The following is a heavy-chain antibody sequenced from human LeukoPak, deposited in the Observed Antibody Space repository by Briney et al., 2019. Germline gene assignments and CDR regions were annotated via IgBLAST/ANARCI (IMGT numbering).Heavy chain of an antibody. CDR3: ARDDTYYYDSSGYYYVGAFDI. D-gene: IGHD3-22*01. CDR2: IYSGGST. J-gene: IGHJ3*02. Sequence: GGSLRLSCAASEFSVGSNYMTWVRQAPGEGLEWVSVIYSGGSTYYADSVKGRFTISRDNSKNTLYLQMNSLRAEDTAVYYCARDDTYYYDSSGYYYVGAFDIWGQGTMVTVSS. V-gene: IGHV3-66*01. CDR1: EFSVGSNY.